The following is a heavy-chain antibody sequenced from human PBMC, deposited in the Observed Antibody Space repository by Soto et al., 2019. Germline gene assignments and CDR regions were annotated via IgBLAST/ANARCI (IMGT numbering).Heavy chain of an antibody. J-gene: IGHJ3*02. CDR2: ISSNGGST. CDR3: VKKAAYYDSSGYYPGAFDI. CDR1: GFTFSSYA. Sequence: GGSLRLSCSASGFTFSSYAMHWVRQAPGKGLEYVSAISSNGGSTYYADSVKGRFTISRDNSKNTLYLQMSSLRAEDTAVYYCVKKAAYYDSSGYYPGAFDIWGQGTMVTVSS. D-gene: IGHD3-22*01. V-gene: IGHV3-64D*06.